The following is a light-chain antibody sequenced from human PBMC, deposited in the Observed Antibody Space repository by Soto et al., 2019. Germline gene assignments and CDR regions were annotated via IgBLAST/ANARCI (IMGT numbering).Light chain of an antibody. CDR1: GGHSSYT. CDR2: LEGSGGY. Sequence: QSVLTQSSSASASLGSSVKLTCTLSGGHSSYTIAWHQQQPGKAPRYLMKLEGSGGYSKGSGVPARFSGSSSGADRHLTISNLQSEDEADYYCETWDRNTRVFGGGTKLTVL. V-gene: IGLV4-60*03. CDR3: ETWDRNTRV. J-gene: IGLJ3*02.